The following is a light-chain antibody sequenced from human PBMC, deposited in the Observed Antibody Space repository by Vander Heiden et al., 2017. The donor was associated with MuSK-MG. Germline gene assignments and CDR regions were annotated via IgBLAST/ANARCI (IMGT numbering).Light chain of an antibody. J-gene: IGKJ4*01. CDR2: DAS. CDR1: QDISHY. V-gene: IGKV1-33*01. CDR3: QHYDYLPS. Sequence: DIQMTQPLSSLSASVGDSVHINSQASQDISHYLTWYQQNPGKAPKLLIYDASNLETGVPTMFSGSGAGTYFTFTISILQPEDIATYYCQHYDYLPSFGGGTKVEIK.